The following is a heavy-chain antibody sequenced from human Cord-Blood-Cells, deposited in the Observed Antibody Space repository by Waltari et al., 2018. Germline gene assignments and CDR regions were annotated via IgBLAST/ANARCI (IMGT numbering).Heavy chain of an antibody. CDR3: ATPRD. J-gene: IGHJ4*02. CDR1: GGSFSSSSYY. CDR2: SYYSGST. V-gene: IGHV4-39*01. Sequence: QLPLQESGPGLVKPSETLSLTCPVHGGSFSSSSYYWGWVRQPPGKGLAWIGSSYYSGSTYYNPSLKSRVTISVDTSKNQFSLKLSSVTAADTAVYYCATPRDWGQGTLVTVSS.